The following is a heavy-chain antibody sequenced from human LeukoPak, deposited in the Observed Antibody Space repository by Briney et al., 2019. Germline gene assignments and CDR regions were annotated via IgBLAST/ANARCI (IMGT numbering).Heavy chain of an antibody. J-gene: IGHJ4*02. V-gene: IGHV4-34*01. CDR1: GGSFSGYY. Sequence: SETLSLTCAVYGGSFSGYYWSWIRQPPGKGLEWIGEINHSGSTNYNPSLKSRVTISVDTSKNQFSLKLSSVTAADTAVYYCARDAHSSSRPPVPYWGQGTLVTVSS. D-gene: IGHD6-6*01. CDR2: INHSGST. CDR3: ARDAHSSSRPPVPY.